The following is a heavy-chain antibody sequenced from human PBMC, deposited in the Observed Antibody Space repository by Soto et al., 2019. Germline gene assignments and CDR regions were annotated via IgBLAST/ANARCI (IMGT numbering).Heavy chain of an antibody. CDR1: GCSVSSGSYY. CDR3: ARDSDYDILTGYPS. D-gene: IGHD3-9*01. J-gene: IGHJ5*02. Sequence: LSLTCTVSGCSVSSGSYYFIWIRQPPGKGLEWIGYIYYSGSTNYNPSLKSRVTISVDTSKNQFSLKLSSVTAADAAVYYCARDSDYDILTGYPSWGQGTLVTVSS. V-gene: IGHV4-61*01. CDR2: IYYSGST.